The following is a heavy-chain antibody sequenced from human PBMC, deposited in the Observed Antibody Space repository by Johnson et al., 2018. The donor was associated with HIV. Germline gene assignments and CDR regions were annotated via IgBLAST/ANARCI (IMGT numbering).Heavy chain of an antibody. D-gene: IGHD4-11*01. CDR1: GFTFSNAW. V-gene: IGHV3-49*04. Sequence: EVQLVESGGGLVKPGGSLRLSCAASGFTFSNAWMSWVRQAPGKGLEWVGFIRSKAYGGTTEYAASVKGRFTISREDSKSVAYLQLNSLNTEDTAVYFCTRVPRKGVTPDTFDIWGPGTMVTVSS. CDR2: IRSKAYGGTT. J-gene: IGHJ3*02. CDR3: TRVPRKGVTPDTFDI.